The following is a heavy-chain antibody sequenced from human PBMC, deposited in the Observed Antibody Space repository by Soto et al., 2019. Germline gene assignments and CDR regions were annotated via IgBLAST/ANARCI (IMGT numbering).Heavy chain of an antibody. V-gene: IGHV4-34*01. D-gene: IGHD3-16*01. CDR2: INHSGST. J-gene: IGHJ4*02. CDR1: GGSFSGYY. Sequence: SETLSLTCAVYGGSFSGYYWSWIRQPPGKGLEWIGEINHSGSTNYNPSLKSRVTISVDTSKNQFSLKLSSVTAADTAVYYCARGRRLARHFDEWGQGTLVTVSS. CDR3: ARGRRLARHFDE.